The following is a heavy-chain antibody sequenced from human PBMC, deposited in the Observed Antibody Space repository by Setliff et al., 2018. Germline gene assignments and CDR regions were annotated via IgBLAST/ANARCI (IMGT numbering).Heavy chain of an antibody. CDR3: ARAVGGRNYYYYYGMDV. J-gene: IGHJ6*02. CDR1: GYTFTSYA. D-gene: IGHD2-15*01. Sequence: ASVKFSCKASGYTFTSYAMHWVRQAPGQRLEWMGWINAGNGNTKYSQKFQGRVTITRDTSASTAYMELSSLRSEDTAVYYCARAVGGRNYYYYYGMDVWGQGTTVTVSS. V-gene: IGHV1-3*01. CDR2: INAGNGNT.